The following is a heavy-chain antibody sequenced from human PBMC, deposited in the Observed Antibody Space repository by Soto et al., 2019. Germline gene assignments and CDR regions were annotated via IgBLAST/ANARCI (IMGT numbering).Heavy chain of an antibody. D-gene: IGHD6-13*01. Sequence: HGESLKISCKGSGYSFTSYWIGWVRQIPGKGLEWMGIIYPGDSDTRYSPSFQGQVTISADKSISTAYLQWSSLKASDTAMYYCARNFGPGIAAAGSAPSYYYYMDVWGKGTTVTVSS. CDR3: ARNFGPGIAAAGSAPSYYYYMDV. J-gene: IGHJ6*03. CDR2: IYPGDSDT. CDR1: GYSFTSYW. V-gene: IGHV5-51*01.